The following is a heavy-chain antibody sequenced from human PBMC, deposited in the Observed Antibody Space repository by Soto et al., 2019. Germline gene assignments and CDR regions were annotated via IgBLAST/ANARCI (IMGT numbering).Heavy chain of an antibody. J-gene: IGHJ4*02. CDR3: ARRGTAVGICDY. CDR2: TRNKANSYTT. D-gene: IGHD6-13*01. CDR1: GYTFSDHY. Sequence: EVQLVDSGGGLVQPGGSLRLSCAASGYTFSDHYMDWVRQAPGKGLEWVGRTRNKANSYTTEYAASVKGRFTISRDDSKNSLYLQMNSLKIEDTAVYYCARRGTAVGICDYWGQGTLVTVSS. V-gene: IGHV3-72*01.